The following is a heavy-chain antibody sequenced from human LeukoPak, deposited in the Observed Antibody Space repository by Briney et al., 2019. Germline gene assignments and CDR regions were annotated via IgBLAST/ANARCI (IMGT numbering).Heavy chain of an antibody. Sequence: GGSLRLSCAASGFTFDDYAMHWVRQAPGKGLEWVSGISWNSGSIGYADSVKGRFTISRDNAKNSLYLQMNSLRAEDTALYYCAAVLRGEGHLDYWGQGTLVTVSS. CDR3: AAVLRGEGHLDY. CDR1: GFTFDDYA. V-gene: IGHV3-9*01. CDR2: ISWNSGSI. D-gene: IGHD4-17*01. J-gene: IGHJ4*02.